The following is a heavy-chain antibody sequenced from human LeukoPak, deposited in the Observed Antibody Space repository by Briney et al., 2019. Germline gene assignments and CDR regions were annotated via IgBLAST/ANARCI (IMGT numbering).Heavy chain of an antibody. V-gene: IGHV3-11*01. CDR2: ISSSGSTI. J-gene: IGHJ6*02. D-gene: IGHD5-12*01. CDR3: ASQDIVATIPYYYGMDV. CDR1: GFTVSSNY. Sequence: GGSLRLSCAASGFTVSSNYMNWVRQAPGKVLEGVSYISSSGSTIYYADSVKGRFTISRDNAKNSLYLQMNSLRAEDKAVYYCASQDIVATIPYYYGMDVWGQGTTVTVSS.